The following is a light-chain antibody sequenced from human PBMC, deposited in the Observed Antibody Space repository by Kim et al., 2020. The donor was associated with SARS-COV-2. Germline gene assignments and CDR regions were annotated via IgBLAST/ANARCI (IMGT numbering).Light chain of an antibody. Sequence: QSVLTQPPSVSAAPGQKVTISCSGSSSNIGNNYVSWYQQLPGTAPKHLVYDNNKRPSGIPDRFSGSKSGTSATLGITGLQTGDEAHYYWGTRDSSRREVFGGGTELTV. J-gene: IGLJ3*02. V-gene: IGLV1-51*01. CDR2: DNN. CDR1: SSNIGNNY. CDR3: GTRDSSRREV.